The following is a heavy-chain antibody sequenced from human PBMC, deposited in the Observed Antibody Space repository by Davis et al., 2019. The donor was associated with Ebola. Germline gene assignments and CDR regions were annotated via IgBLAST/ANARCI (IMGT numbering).Heavy chain of an antibody. Sequence: GESLKISCKGSGYSFTSYWIAWVRQMPGKGLECMGIIYPGDSETRYSPSFQGQVTISADKSITTAYLQWSSLKASDTAMYYCARHGKADTAMLYYYGMDVWGQGTTVTVSS. CDR2: IYPGDSET. D-gene: IGHD5-18*01. CDR1: GYSFTSYW. V-gene: IGHV5-51*01. J-gene: IGHJ6*02. CDR3: ARHGKADTAMLYYYGMDV.